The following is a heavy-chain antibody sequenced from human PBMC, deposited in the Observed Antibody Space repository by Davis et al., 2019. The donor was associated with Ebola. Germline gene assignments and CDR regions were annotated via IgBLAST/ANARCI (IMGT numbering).Heavy chain of an antibody. J-gene: IGHJ4*02. CDR2: INPNSGGT. D-gene: IGHD1-14*01. V-gene: IGHV1-2*06. CDR3: ARPILPEVTHCGVDY. Sequence: ASVKVSCKASGYTFTGYYMHWVRQAPGQGLEWMGRINPNSGGTNYAQKFQGRVTMTTDMSITTAYMELSSLNSDDTAIYYCARPILPEVTHCGVDYWGQGTLVTVSS. CDR1: GYTFTGYY.